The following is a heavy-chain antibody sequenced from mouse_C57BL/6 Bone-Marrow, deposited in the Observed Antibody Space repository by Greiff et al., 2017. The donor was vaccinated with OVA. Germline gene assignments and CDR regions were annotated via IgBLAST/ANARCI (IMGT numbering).Heavy chain of an antibody. CDR3: ARDADYGIYGDMDY. Sequence: EVKVVESGGGLVQSGRSLRLSCATSGFTFSDFYMEWVRQAPGKGLEWIAASRNKANDYTTEYSASVKGRFIVARDTSQSILYLQMHALRAEDTAMYYCARDADYGIYGDMDYWGQGTSVTVSS. CDR2: SRNKANDYTT. D-gene: IGHD2-1*01. J-gene: IGHJ4*01. V-gene: IGHV7-1*01. CDR1: GFTFSDFY.